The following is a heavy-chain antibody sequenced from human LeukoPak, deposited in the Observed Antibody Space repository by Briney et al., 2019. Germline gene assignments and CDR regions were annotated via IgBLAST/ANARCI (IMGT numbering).Heavy chain of an antibody. J-gene: IGHJ4*02. V-gene: IGHV4-39*01. CDR1: GGSISSNSCY. CDR2: IYYSGST. Sequence: SETLSLTCTVSGGSISSNSCYWGWIRQPPGKGLEWIGSIYYSGSTYYNPSLKSRVTISVDTSKNQFSLKLSSVTAADTAVYYCARHPDGYLKWSDYWGQGTLVTVSS. D-gene: IGHD5-24*01. CDR3: ARHPDGYLKWSDY.